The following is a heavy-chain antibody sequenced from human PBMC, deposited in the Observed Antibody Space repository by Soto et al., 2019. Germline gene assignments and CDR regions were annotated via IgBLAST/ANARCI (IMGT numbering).Heavy chain of an antibody. V-gene: IGHV1-18*01. CDR2: ISAYNGNT. CDR1: GYTFTSYG. CDR3: ARGYCSGGSCYYFDY. Sequence: ALVKVSCKASGYTFTSYGISWVRQAPGQGLEWMGWISAYNGNTNYAQKLQGRVTMTTDTSTSTAYMELRSLRSDDTAVYYCARGYCSGGSCYYFDYWGQGTLVTVSS. D-gene: IGHD2-15*01. J-gene: IGHJ4*02.